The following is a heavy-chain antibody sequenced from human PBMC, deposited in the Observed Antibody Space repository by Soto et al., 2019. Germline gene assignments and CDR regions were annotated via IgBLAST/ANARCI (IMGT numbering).Heavy chain of an antibody. J-gene: IGHJ4*02. CDR2: IYPGDSDT. D-gene: IGHD6-13*01. V-gene: IGHV5-51*01. Sequence: GESLKISCKGSGYSFTTYWIGWVRQMPGKGLEWMGIIYPGDSDTRYSPSFQGHVTISADKSISTAYLQWSSLKASDTAMYYCARLQAAAGDNALTFDYWGQGTLVTVSS. CDR3: ARLQAAAGDNALTFDY. CDR1: GYSFTTYW.